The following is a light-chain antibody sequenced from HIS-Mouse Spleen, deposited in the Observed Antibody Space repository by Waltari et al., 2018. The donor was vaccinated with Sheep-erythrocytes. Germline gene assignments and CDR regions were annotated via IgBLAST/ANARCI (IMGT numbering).Light chain of an antibody. CDR3: CSYAGSSTPWV. CDR1: SRYVGGYHY. J-gene: IGLJ3*02. V-gene: IGLV2-23*01. Sequence: QSALTQPPSASGSPGQSVTISCTGTSRYVGGYHYVSWYQQPPAKAPKLMIYDGSKRPSGVSNRFSGSKSGNTASLTISGLQAEDEADYYCCSYAGSSTPWVFGGGTKLTVL. CDR2: DGS.